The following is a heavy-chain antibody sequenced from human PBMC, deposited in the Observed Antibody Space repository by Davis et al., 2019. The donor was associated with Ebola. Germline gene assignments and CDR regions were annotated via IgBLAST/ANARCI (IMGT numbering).Heavy chain of an antibody. Sequence: GESLKISCAASGFTFSNAWMSWVRQAPGKGLEWVTNIKQDGSEKYYVDSVKGRFTISRDNAKNSLYLQMNSLRAEDTAVYYCARGPSTGNSFTYWGQGTLVTVSS. V-gene: IGHV3-7*01. D-gene: IGHD6-13*01. CDR2: IKQDGSEK. CDR1: GFTFSNAW. J-gene: IGHJ4*02. CDR3: ARGPSTGNSFTY.